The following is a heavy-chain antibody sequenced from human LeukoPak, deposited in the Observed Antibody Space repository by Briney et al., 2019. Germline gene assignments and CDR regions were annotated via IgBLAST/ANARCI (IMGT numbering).Heavy chain of an antibody. CDR2: IWYDGSNK. Sequence: GRSLRLSCPASGFTFSSYGMHWVRQAPGNGLEWVAVIWYDGSNKYYADSVKGRFTISRDNSKNTLYLQMNSLRAEDTAVYYCARTDRAAAGTEYYYGMDVWGQGTTVTVSS. J-gene: IGHJ6*02. D-gene: IGHD6-13*01. CDR3: ARTDRAAAGTEYYYGMDV. V-gene: IGHV3-33*03. CDR1: GFTFSSYG.